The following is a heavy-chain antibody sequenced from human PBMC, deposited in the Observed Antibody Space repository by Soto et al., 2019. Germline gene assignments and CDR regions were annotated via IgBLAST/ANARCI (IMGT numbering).Heavy chain of an antibody. J-gene: IGHJ4*02. CDR1: GGSISSGGYS. CDR3: ARVATMVRGFDY. V-gene: IGHV4-30-2*05. D-gene: IGHD3-10*01. CDR2: IYYSGST. Sequence: PSETLSLTCAVSGGSISSGGYSWSWIRQPPGKGLEWIGYIYYSGSTYYNPSLKSRVTISVDTSKNQFSLKLSSVTAADTAVYYCARVATMVRGFDYWGQGTLVTLYS.